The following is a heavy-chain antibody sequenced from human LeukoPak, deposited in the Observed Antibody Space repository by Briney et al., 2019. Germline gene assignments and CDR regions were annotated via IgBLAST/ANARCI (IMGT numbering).Heavy chain of an antibody. D-gene: IGHD2-2*01. CDR3: ARTYCSSTSCYLFHFDY. Sequence: PSETLSLTCTVSGGSISGYYWSWIRQPPGKGLEWIGYIYYSGRTNYSPSLGSRVTISVDTSRSQFSLQLSSVTAADTAVYYCARTYCSSTSCYLFHFDYWGQGILVTVSS. CDR2: IYYSGRT. V-gene: IGHV4-59*01. J-gene: IGHJ4*02. CDR1: GGSISGYY.